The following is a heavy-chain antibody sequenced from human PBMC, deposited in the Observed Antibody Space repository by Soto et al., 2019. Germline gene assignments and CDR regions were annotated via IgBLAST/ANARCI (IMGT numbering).Heavy chain of an antibody. Sequence: SETLSLTCTVSGGSISSSSYYWGWIRQPPGKGLEWIGSIYYSGSTYYNPSLKSRVTISVDTSKNQFSLKLSSVTAADTAVYYCARDASLLWFGENWFDPWGQGTLVTVSS. J-gene: IGHJ5*02. D-gene: IGHD3-10*01. CDR3: ARDASLLWFGENWFDP. CDR1: GGSISSSSYY. V-gene: IGHV4-39*02. CDR2: IYYSGST.